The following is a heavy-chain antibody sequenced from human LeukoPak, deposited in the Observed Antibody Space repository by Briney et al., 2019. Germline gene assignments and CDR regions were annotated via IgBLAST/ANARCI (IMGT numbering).Heavy chain of an antibody. V-gene: IGHV4-59*01. Sequence: KPSETLSLTCTVSGGSISSYYWSWIRQPPGKGLEWIGYIYYSGSTNYNPSLKSRVTISVDTSKNQFSLKLSSVTAADTAVYYCARGASMRWELLYYFDYWGQGTLVTVSS. CDR1: GGSISSYY. J-gene: IGHJ4*02. D-gene: IGHD1-26*01. CDR3: ARGASMRWELLYYFDY. CDR2: IYYSGST.